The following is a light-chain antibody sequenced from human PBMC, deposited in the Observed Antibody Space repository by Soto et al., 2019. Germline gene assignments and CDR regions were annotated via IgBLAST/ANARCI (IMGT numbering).Light chain of an antibody. CDR2: GAS. CDR1: QSVSSSY. CDR3: QPYGSSLFT. J-gene: IGKJ3*01. V-gene: IGKV3-20*01. Sequence: EIVLTQSPGTLSLSPGERATLSCRASQSVSSSYLAWYQQKPGQAPRLLIYGASSRATGIPDRFSGSGSGTAFTLTISRLEPEDLAVYYCQPYGSSLFTFGPGTKVDIK.